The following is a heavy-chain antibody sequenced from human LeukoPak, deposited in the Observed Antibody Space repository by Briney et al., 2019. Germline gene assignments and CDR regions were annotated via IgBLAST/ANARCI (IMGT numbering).Heavy chain of an antibody. J-gene: IGHJ6*02. CDR2: ISSSSSYI. CDR1: GFTFSSYS. V-gene: IGHV3-21*01. D-gene: IGHD6-13*01. CDR3: ARAYSSSWYLYYGMDV. Sequence: GGSLRLSCAASGFTFSSYSMNWVRQAPGKGLEWVSSISSSSSYIYYADSVKGRFTISRDNAKNSLYLQMNSLRAEDTAVYYCARAYSSSWYLYYGMDVWGQGATVTVSS.